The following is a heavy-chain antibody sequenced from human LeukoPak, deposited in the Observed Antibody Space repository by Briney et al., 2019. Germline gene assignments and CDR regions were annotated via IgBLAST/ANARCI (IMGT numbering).Heavy chain of an antibody. CDR1: GYTFTDYY. D-gene: IGHD5-18*01. CDR3: ARDGDAVMVDFDY. Sequence: ASVKVSSKTSGYTFTDYYFYWLRQAPGQGLEWMAWIYPNSGATRYAQKFQGRITVTRDTSISTAYMELRTLTPDDTAVYYCARDGDAVMVDFDYWGQGTLVTVSS. V-gene: IGHV1-2*02. CDR2: IYPNSGAT. J-gene: IGHJ4*02.